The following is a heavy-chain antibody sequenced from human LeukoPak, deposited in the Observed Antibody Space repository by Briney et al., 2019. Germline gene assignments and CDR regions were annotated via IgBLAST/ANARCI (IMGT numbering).Heavy chain of an antibody. V-gene: IGHV1-2*02. Sequence: GASVKVSCKASGYTFTGYYMHWVRQAPGQGLEWIGWINPNSGGTNYAQKFQGRVTMTRGTSISTAYMELSRLTSDDTAVYYCARGWNYYDSSGSSFDPWGQGTLVTVSS. D-gene: IGHD3-22*01. CDR3: ARGWNYYDSSGSSFDP. CDR2: INPNSGGT. CDR1: GYTFTGYY. J-gene: IGHJ5*02.